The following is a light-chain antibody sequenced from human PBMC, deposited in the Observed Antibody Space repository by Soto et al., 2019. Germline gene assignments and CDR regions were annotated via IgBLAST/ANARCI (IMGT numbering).Light chain of an antibody. CDR1: QSVSSN. CDR2: GAS. V-gene: IGKV3-15*01. J-gene: IGKJ5*01. Sequence: EIVMTQSPATLSVSPGERATPSCRASQSVSSNLAWYQQKPGQAPRLLIYGASTRATGIPARFSGSGSGTEFTLTISNLQSEDFAVYYCQQYTNWPPITFGQGTRLEI. CDR3: QQYTNWPPIT.